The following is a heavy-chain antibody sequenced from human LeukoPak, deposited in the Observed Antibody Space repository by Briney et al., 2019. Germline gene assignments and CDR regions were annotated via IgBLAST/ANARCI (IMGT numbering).Heavy chain of an antibody. CDR3: AKAKGDYYFDS. J-gene: IGHJ4*02. CDR1: GFXVNSNY. Sequence: PGGSLRLSCAASGFXVNSNYMSWVRQAPGKGLEWVSVIYSGGSTYYADSVKGRFTISRDNSKNTLYLQMNSLRADDTAVYFCAKAKGDYYFDSWGQGTPVTVSS. D-gene: IGHD2-21*01. V-gene: IGHV3-53*01. CDR2: IYSGGST.